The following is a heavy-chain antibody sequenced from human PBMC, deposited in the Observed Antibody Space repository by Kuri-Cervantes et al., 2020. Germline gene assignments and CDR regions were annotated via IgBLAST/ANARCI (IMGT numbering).Heavy chain of an antibody. CDR3: AIGASSSAWVGVDYFDY. CDR2: ISSSSSYI. D-gene: IGHD6-19*01. CDR1: GFTFSSYS. Sequence: GGSLRLSCAASGFTFSSYSMNWVRQAPGKGLEWVSSISSSSSYIYYADSVKGRFTTSRDNAKNSLYLQMNSLRAEDTAVCYCAIGASSSAWVGVDYFDYWGQGTLVTVSS. V-gene: IGHV3-21*01. J-gene: IGHJ4*02.